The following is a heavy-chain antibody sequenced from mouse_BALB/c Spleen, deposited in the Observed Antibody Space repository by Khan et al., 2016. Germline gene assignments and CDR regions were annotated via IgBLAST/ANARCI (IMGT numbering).Heavy chain of an antibody. D-gene: IGHD2-3*01. J-gene: IGHJ4*01. CDR3: ARHDGYVLYYAMDY. Sequence: VRLQQSGPELVKPGASVKISCKASGYSFTGYFMNWVMQSHGKSLEWIGRINPYNGDTFYNQKFKGKATLTVDKSSSTAHMELRSLASEDSAVYYCARHDGYVLYYAMDYWGQGTSVTVSS. V-gene: IGHV1-20*02. CDR2: INPYNGDT. CDR1: GYSFTGYF.